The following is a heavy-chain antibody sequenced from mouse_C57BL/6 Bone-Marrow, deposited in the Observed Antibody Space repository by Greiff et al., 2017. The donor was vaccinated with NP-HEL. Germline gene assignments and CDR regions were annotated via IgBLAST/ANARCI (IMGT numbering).Heavy chain of an antibody. CDR1: GYTFTSYW. D-gene: IGHD2-4*01. CDR3: ARDYDYGEFAY. J-gene: IGHJ3*01. CDR2: IDPSDSYT. Sequence: QVQLQQSGAELVMPGASVKLSCKASGYTFTSYWMHWVKQRPGQGLEWIGEIDPSDSYTNYNQKFKGKSTLTVDKSSSTAYMQLSSLTSEDSAVYYCARDYDYGEFAYWGQGTLVTVSA. V-gene: IGHV1-69*01.